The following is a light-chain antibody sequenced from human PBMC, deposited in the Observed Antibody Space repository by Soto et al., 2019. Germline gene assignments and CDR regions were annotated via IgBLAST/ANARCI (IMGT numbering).Light chain of an antibody. J-gene: IGKJ1*01. V-gene: IGKV3-20*01. CDR2: IAS. Sequence: EIVLTQSPGTLSLSPGERATFSCRASQSVSNNYLAWYQKQPGQAPRLLIDIASGRATGIPDRLSGSGSGTDFALTISRLEPEDFAVYYCQQYGSSPWTFGQGTKVEIK. CDR1: QSVSNNY. CDR3: QQYGSSPWT.